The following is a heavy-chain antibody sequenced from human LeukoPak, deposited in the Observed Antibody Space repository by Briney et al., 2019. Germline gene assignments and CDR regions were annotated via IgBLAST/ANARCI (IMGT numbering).Heavy chain of an antibody. CDR1: GYTFTDYG. J-gene: IGHJ4*02. D-gene: IGHD3-10*01. CDR2: ISAYNGNT. Sequence: GSVTVSCKASGYTFTDYGMNWVRQAPGQGLEWVGWISAYNGNTNYAQKLQGRVTMTTDTSTSTDYMELTSLRSDDTAVYYCARWHKQDGSGSYYKGGGQGPLGTVS. V-gene: IGHV1-18*01. CDR3: ARWHKQDGSGSYYKG.